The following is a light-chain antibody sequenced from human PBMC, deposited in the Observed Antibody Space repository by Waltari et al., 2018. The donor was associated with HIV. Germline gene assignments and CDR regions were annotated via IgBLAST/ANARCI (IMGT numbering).Light chain of an antibody. V-gene: IGLV3-21*02. Sequence: SYVLTQPASVSVAPGQTARMTCGANNIGSKSVHWYQQKPGQAPILVVYDDNDRPSGIPERFSGSNSGNTATLTISRVEAGDEADYYCQVYDSSIDHQVFGGGTKLTVL. J-gene: IGLJ3*02. CDR1: NIGSKS. CDR2: DDN. CDR3: QVYDSSIDHQV.